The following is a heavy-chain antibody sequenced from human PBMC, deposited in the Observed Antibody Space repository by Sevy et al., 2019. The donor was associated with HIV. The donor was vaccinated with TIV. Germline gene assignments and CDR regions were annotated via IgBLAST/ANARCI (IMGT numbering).Heavy chain of an antibody. Sequence: ASVKVSCKASGGTFSSYAISWVRQAPGQGLEWMGGIIPIFGTANYAQKFQGRVTITADKSTSTAYMELSSLGSEDTAVYYCARGEDYYDSSGYYLRDAFDIWGQGTMVTVSS. CDR2: IIPIFGTA. V-gene: IGHV1-69*06. CDR1: GGTFSSYA. J-gene: IGHJ3*02. D-gene: IGHD3-22*01. CDR3: ARGEDYYDSSGYYLRDAFDI.